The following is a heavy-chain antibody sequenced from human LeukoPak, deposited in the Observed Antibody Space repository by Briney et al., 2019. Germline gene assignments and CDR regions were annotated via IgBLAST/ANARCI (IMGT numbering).Heavy chain of an antibody. CDR2: INHSGST. D-gene: IGHD2/OR15-2a*01. Sequence: SETLSLTCAVYGESFSGYYWSWIRQPPGKGLEWIGEINHSGSTNYNPSLKSRVTISVDTSKNQFSLKLSSVTAADTAVYYCAIIGPPFDYWGQGTLVTVSS. V-gene: IGHV4-34*01. J-gene: IGHJ4*02. CDR3: AIIGPPFDY. CDR1: GESFSGYY.